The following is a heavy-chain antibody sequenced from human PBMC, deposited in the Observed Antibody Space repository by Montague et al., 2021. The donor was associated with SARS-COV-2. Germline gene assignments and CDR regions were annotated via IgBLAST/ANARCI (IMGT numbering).Heavy chain of an antibody. J-gene: IGHJ6*02. CDR2: IYYLGTT. CDR1: GGSISGHY. V-gene: IGHV4-59*11. Sequence: SETLSLTCIVSGGSISGHYWSWVRQTPEKGLEWIGYIYYLGTTNYNPSLKTRVIFSVDTSKNQLSLMLTSVTAADTGVYYCARNGGAAVPGLLLGMDIWGQGTPVTVSS. D-gene: IGHD6-19*01. CDR3: ARNGGAAVPGLLLGMDI.